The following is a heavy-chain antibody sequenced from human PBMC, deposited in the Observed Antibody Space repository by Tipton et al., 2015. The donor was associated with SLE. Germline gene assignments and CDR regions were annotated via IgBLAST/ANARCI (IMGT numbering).Heavy chain of an antibody. D-gene: IGHD4-23*01. J-gene: IGHJ4*02. CDR1: GGSISSSNYY. CDR3: ARNYGGHPPEY. V-gene: IGHV4-39*01. CDR2: IYYSGNT. Sequence: TLSLTCTVSGGSISSSNYYWGWIRQPPGKGLEWIGTIYYSGNTYYNPSLKSRVTISVDTSKNQFSLKLSSVTAADTAVYYCARNYGGHPPEYWGQGTLVTVSS.